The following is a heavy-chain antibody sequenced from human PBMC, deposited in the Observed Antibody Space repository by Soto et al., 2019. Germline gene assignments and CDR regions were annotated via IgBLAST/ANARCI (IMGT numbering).Heavy chain of an antibody. CDR3: AKDRDSSSWYDYYGMDV. J-gene: IGHJ6*02. V-gene: IGHV3-23*01. D-gene: IGHD6-13*01. Sequence: GGSLRLSCAASGFTFSSYAMSWVRQAPGKGLEWVSAISGSGGSTYYADSVKGRFTISRDNSKNTLYLQMNSLRAEDTAVYYCAKDRDSSSWYDYYGMDVWGQGTTVTVSS. CDR1: GFTFSSYA. CDR2: ISGSGGST.